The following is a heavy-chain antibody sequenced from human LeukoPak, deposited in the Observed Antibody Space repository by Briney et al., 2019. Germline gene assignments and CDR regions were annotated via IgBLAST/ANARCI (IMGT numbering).Heavy chain of an antibody. V-gene: IGHV1-18*01. CDR3: ARDNDKVVDH. D-gene: IGHD1-1*01. CDR1: GYTFSNYG. J-gene: IGHJ4*01. CDR2: ITAYNGNR. Sequence: ASVKVSCKTSGYTFSNYGISWVRQAPGQGLEWMGWITAYNGNRLYAQRFQGRITLTTDTSTSTSYMELRSLEYDDTAIYYCARDNDKVVDHWGQGTLVTVPS.